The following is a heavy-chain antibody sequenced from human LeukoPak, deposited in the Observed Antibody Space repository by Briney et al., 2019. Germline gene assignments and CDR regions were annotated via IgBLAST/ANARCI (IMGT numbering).Heavy chain of an antibody. V-gene: IGHV1-2*02. CDR1: GYTFTGYY. CDR3: ASGGGDDYGDYDFDY. CDR2: INPNSGGT. Sequence: ASVKVSCKASGYTFTGYYMHWVRQAPGQGLEWMGWINPNSGGTNYAQKFQGRVTMTRDTSISTAYMELSRLRSDDTAVYYCASGGGDDYGDYDFDYWGQGTLVTVPS. D-gene: IGHD4-17*01. J-gene: IGHJ4*02.